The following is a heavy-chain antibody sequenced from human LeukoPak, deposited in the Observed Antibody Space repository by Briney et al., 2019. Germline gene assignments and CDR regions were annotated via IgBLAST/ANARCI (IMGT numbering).Heavy chain of an antibody. CDR1: GFTFDDYT. V-gene: IGHV3-43*01. J-gene: IGHJ4*02. Sequence: GGSLRLSCAASGFTFDDYTMHWVRQAPGKGLEWVSLISWDGGSTYYADSVKGRFTISRDNSKNSLYLQMNSLRTEDTALYYCSKDIKMGIRRLRFGELFGYFDYWGQGTLVTVSS. CDR2: ISWDGGST. D-gene: IGHD3-10*01. CDR3: SKDIKMGIRRLRFGELFGYFDY.